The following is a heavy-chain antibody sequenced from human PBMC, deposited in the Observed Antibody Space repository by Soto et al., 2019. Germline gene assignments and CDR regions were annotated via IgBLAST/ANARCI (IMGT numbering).Heavy chain of an antibody. Sequence: SETLSLTCTVSGGSISSYYWNWIRQPPGKGLEWIGYIYYNGSTNYNPSLKSRVTMSLDTSKNQFSLRLISVTAADTAKYFCAREGNLGRWLQPLDFWGQGTLVTVSS. CDR1: GGSISSYY. J-gene: IGHJ4*02. CDR3: AREGNLGRWLQPLDF. CDR2: IYYNGST. D-gene: IGHD5-12*01. V-gene: IGHV4-59*01.